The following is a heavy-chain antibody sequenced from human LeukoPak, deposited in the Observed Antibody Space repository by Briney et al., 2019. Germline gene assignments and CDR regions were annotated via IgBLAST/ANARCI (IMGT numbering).Heavy chain of an antibody. J-gene: IGHJ4*02. CDR1: GFTFSSYA. Sequence: GGSLRLSCAASGFTFSSYAMHWVRQAPGKGLEWVAVISYDGSNKYYADSVKGRFTISRDNSKNTLYLQMNSLRAEDTAVYYCAKDRTDYYDSSGYSDYWGQGTLVTVSS. CDR2: ISYDGSNK. CDR3: AKDRTDYYDSSGYSDY. V-gene: IGHV3-30*04. D-gene: IGHD3-22*01.